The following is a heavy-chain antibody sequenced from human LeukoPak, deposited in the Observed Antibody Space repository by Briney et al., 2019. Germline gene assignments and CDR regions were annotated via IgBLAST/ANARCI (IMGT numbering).Heavy chain of an antibody. Sequence: GGSLRLSCAASGFTFSSYAMSWVRQAPGKGLEWVSAISGSGGNTYYANSVKGRFTTSRDNSKNTLYLQMNSLRAEDTAVYYCGRGGGTAYSSSWFDCWGQGSLVTVSS. V-gene: IGHV3-23*01. D-gene: IGHD6-13*01. CDR3: GRGGGTAYSSSWFDC. CDR1: GFTFSSYA. J-gene: IGHJ4*02. CDR2: ISGSGGNT.